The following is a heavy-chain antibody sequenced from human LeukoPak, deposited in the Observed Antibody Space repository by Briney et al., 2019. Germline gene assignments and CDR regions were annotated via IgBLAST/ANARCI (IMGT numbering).Heavy chain of an antibody. D-gene: IGHD1-26*01. CDR2: IKQDGSEK. CDR3: AGRASYYFDY. CDR1: GFTLSSYW. V-gene: IGHV3-7*01. J-gene: IGHJ4*02. Sequence: HSGGSLRLSCAASGFTLSSYWMSSVRQAPGKGLEWVANIKQDGSEKYYVDSVKGRFTISRDNTKNSLYLQLNSLRAEDTAVYYCAGRASYYFDYWGQGTLVAVSS.